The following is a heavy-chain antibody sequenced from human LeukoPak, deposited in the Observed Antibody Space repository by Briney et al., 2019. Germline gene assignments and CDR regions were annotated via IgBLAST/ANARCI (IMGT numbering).Heavy chain of an antibody. Sequence: PGGSLRLSCAASGFTFSSYAMHWVRQAPGKGLEYVSAISSNGGSTYYANSVKGRFTISRDNSKNTLYLQMGSLRAEDMAVYYCARDGIPFYSYGYLPPPEDNYYYYYYMDVWGKGTTVTISS. V-gene: IGHV3-64*01. CDR3: ARDGIPFYSYGYLPPPEDNYYYYYYMDV. CDR2: ISSNGGST. CDR1: GFTFSSYA. J-gene: IGHJ6*03. D-gene: IGHD5-18*01.